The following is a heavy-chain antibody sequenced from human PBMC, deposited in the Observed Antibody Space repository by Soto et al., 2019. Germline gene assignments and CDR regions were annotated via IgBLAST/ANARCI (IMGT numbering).Heavy chain of an antibody. CDR1: GFTFSTYW. CDR3: ARDWGAPGRGSAFGYYYHFGMDV. V-gene: IGHV3-7*05. Sequence: EVQLVESGGGLVQPGGSLRLSCAASGFTFSTYWMNWVRQAPGKGLEWVANIKEDGSEAYYVDSVKGRFTISRDNAKNSLCLDMNSLGGEDTAVYYCARDWGAPGRGSAFGYYYHFGMDVWGQGTTVTVPS. D-gene: IGHD3-16*01. CDR2: IKEDGSEA. J-gene: IGHJ6*02.